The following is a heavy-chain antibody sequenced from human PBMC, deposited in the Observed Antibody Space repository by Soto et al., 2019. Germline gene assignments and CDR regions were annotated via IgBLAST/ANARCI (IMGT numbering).Heavy chain of an antibody. V-gene: IGHV4-61*01. CDR2: IYYSGST. CDR3: ARAPYSSGWYPPVGVGIYXDY. J-gene: IGHJ4*02. D-gene: IGHD6-19*01. CDR1: GGSVSSGSYY. Sequence: SETLSLTCTVSGGSVSSGSYYWSWIRQPPGKGLEWIGYIYYSGSTNYNPSLKSRVTISVDTSKNQFSLKLSSVTAADTAVYYCARAPYSSGWYPPVGVGIYXDYWGQGTLVTVSS.